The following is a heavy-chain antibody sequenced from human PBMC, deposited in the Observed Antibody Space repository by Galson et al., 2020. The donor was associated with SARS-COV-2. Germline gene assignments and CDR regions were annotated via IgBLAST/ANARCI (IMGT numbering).Heavy chain of an antibody. CDR3: AKFNAGALDY. J-gene: IGHJ4*02. CDR1: GYIFTNYW. D-gene: IGHD1-26*01. CDR2: IYPGDSDT. Sequence: KVSCKTSGYIFTNYWIGWVRQTPGKGLEWMGNIYPGDSDTRYSRSFQGQVTVSADKSLSTAYLQWSSLKASDTAVYYCAKFNAGALDYWGQGTLVTVSS. V-gene: IGHV5-51*01.